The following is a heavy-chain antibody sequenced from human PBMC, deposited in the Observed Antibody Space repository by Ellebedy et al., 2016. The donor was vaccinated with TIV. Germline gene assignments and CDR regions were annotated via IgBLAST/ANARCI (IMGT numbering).Heavy chain of an antibody. Sequence: PGGSLRLSCAASEFSFSNYWKSWVRQAPGKGLEWVANIKQDGSEKYYVDSVKGRFTISRDNAKNSMYLRMNSLRAEETAVYYWAGPLTMPSFDNWGQGTLVTVSS. D-gene: IGHD4/OR15-4a*01. CDR2: IKQDGSEK. CDR1: EFSFSNYW. V-gene: IGHV3-7*03. CDR3: AGPLTMPSFDN. J-gene: IGHJ4*02.